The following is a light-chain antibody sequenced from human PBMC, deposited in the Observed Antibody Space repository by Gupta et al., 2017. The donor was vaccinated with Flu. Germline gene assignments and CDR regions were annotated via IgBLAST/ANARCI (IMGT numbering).Light chain of an antibody. V-gene: IGKV1-39*01. CDR1: QNINNY. CDR2: AAS. Sequence: DIQMTQSPSSLSPSVGDRVTISCRASQNINNYLNWFQQKPGKAPKLLVYAASSLQTGVPSRFSGSGSGTEFSLKITRLQPDDVATYYCQQMQSTPCTFGQGTKLEIK. J-gene: IGKJ2*02. CDR3: QQMQSTPCT.